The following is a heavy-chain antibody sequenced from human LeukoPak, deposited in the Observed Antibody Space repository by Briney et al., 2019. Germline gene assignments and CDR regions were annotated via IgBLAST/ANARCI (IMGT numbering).Heavy chain of an antibody. CDR2: IYCSGST. CDR1: GGSISSYY. J-gene: IGHJ4*02. CDR3: ARARMTTVTTNFDY. D-gene: IGHD4-17*01. Sequence: SETLSLTCTVSGGSISSYYWSWIRQPPGKGLEWIGYIYCSGSTNYNPSLKSRVTISVDTSKNQFSLKLSSVTAADTAVYYCARARMTTVTTNFDYWGQGTLVTVSS. V-gene: IGHV4-59*01.